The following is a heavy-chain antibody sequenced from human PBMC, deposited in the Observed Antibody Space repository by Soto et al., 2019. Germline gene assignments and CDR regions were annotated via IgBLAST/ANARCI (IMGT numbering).Heavy chain of an antibody. V-gene: IGHV4-31*03. CDR2: INYGGTT. D-gene: IGHD6-6*01. J-gene: IGHJ4*02. CDR1: GGSISRGGYY. Sequence: QVQLQESGPGLVKPSQTLSLTCSVSGGSISRGGYYWSWIRQHPGRGLEWVGYINYGGTTYYNPSVTSRVTMAVDTSENQFSLKLRSVTAADTAVYYWSRPYRSSSVGAFDYWGQGTLVTVSS. CDR3: SRPYRSSSVGAFDY.